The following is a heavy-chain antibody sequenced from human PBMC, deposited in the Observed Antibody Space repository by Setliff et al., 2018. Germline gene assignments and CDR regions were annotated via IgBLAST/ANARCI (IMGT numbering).Heavy chain of an antibody. D-gene: IGHD3-10*01. V-gene: IGHV5-51*01. CDR2: IYPGDSDA. Sequence: PGESLTISCKGSGYSFTSYWIGWVRQMPGKGLEWMGIIYPGDSDARYSPSFQGQVTISADKSISTAYLQWSSLKASDTAMYNCARLVMVRGVSSNWFDPWGQGTLVTVS. CDR1: GYSFTSYW. CDR3: ARLVMVRGVSSNWFDP. J-gene: IGHJ5*02.